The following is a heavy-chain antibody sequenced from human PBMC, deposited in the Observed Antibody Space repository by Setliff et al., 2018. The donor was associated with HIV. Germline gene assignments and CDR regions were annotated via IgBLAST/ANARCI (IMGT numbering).Heavy chain of an antibody. Sequence: SDTLSLTCAATGVAISGSTYYWAWIRQSPGRGLQWIGSVHYTGSSYRNPSLKSRLTISIDTSRNHFSLNLTTVTAADTAVYYCAMTLRLFDWGYMDVWGKGTTVTVSS. J-gene: IGHJ6*03. CDR3: AMTLRLFDWGYMDV. V-gene: IGHV4-39*02. D-gene: IGHD3-9*01. CDR2: VHYTGSS. CDR1: GVAISGSTYY.